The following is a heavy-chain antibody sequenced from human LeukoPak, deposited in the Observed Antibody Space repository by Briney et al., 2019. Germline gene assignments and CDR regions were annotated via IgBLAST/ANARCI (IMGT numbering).Heavy chain of an antibody. CDR2: ISAYNGNT. Sequence: GASVKVSCKASGYTFTSYGISWVRQAPGQGLEWMGWISAYNGNTNYAQKFQGRVTMTRDMSTSTVYMELSSLRSEDTAVYYCARERSSGYNDAFDIWGQGTMVTVSS. J-gene: IGHJ3*02. CDR1: GYTFTSYG. CDR3: ARERSSGYNDAFDI. V-gene: IGHV1-18*01. D-gene: IGHD3-22*01.